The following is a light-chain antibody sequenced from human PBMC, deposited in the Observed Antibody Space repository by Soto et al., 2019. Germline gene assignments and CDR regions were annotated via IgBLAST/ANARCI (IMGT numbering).Light chain of an antibody. CDR3: RADTGSSTVVV. Sequence: QSALTQPASVSGSPGQSITISCTGTSSDVGGYNSVSWYQQHPGKAPKLMIYDVSHRPAGVSSRFSGSPSGNTASLTISGAQAEDEADYYCRADTGSSTVVVFGGGTKVTFL. CDR2: DVS. V-gene: IGLV2-14*01. CDR1: SSDVGGYNS. J-gene: IGLJ2*01.